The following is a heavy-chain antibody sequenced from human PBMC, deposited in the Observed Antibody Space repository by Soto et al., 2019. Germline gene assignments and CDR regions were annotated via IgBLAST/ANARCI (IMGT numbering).Heavy chain of an antibody. CDR3: ARPSFYDFSTDI. J-gene: IGHJ3*02. CDR1: GYNLTSDW. CDR2: IYPGDSDT. D-gene: IGHD3-3*01. Sequence: EESVKISCKGSGYNLTSDWIGWVRQMPGKGREWMGIIYPGDSDTRYSPSFQGQVTISADKSISTAYLQWSSLKASDTAMYYCARPSFYDFSTDIWGQGTMVTVSS. V-gene: IGHV5-51*01.